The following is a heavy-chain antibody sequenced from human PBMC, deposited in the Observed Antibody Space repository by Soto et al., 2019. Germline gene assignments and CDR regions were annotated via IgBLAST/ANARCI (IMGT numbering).Heavy chain of an antibody. CDR3: AKTYYYDSSGYYYH. Sequence: PRGSLKLSCAASGFTFSSYAMSWVRQAPGKGLEWVSAISGSGGSTYYADSVKGRFTISRDNSKNTLYLQMNSLRAEDTAVYYCAKTYYYDSSGYYYHWGQGTLVTVSS. V-gene: IGHV3-23*01. CDR1: GFTFSSYA. D-gene: IGHD3-22*01. J-gene: IGHJ5*02. CDR2: ISGSGGST.